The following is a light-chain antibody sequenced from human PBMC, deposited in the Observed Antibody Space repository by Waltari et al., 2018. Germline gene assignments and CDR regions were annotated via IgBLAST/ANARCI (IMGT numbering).Light chain of an antibody. Sequence: EIVLTQSPATLSLSPGDSATLSCRASHSVDTSLAWYQQKLGQAPRLLIYDVFYRATGIPARFSGRGSGTDFTLTISSLEPEDFALYFCQQRRDWPITFGQGTRLEIK. CDR2: DVF. V-gene: IGKV3-11*01. J-gene: IGKJ5*01. CDR3: QQRRDWPIT. CDR1: HSVDTS.